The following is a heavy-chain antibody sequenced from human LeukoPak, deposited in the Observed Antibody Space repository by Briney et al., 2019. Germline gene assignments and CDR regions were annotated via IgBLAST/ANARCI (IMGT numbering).Heavy chain of an antibody. D-gene: IGHD6-13*01. V-gene: IGHV3-7*01. J-gene: IGHJ4*02. CDR3: ARDQVAAATDY. CDR2: IKQDGSEK. Sequence: GGSLRLSCTASGFTFSSYWMSWVRQAPGKGLEWVANIKQDGSEKYYVDSVKGRFTLSRDNAKNSLYLQMNSLRAEDTAVYYCARDQVAAATDYWGQGTLVTVSS. CDR1: GFTFSSYW.